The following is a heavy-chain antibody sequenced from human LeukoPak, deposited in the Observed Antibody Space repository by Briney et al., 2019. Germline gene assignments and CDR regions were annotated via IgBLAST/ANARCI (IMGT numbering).Heavy chain of an antibody. V-gene: IGHV4-38-2*02. CDR1: GYSISSGYY. CDR2: IYHSGST. CDR3: AREGRYCSGGSCSYVDV. J-gene: IGHJ6*03. Sequence: SETLSLTWTVSGYSISSGYYWGWIRQPPGKGLEWIGSIYHSGSTYYNSSLKSRVTISVDTSKNQFSLKLSSVTAADTAVYYCAREGRYCSGGSCSYVDVWGKGTTVTVSS. D-gene: IGHD2-15*01.